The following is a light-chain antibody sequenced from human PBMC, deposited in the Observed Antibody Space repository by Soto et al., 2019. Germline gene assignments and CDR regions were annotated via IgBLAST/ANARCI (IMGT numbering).Light chain of an antibody. CDR1: SSDVGDYNY. CDR2: EVS. V-gene: IGLV2-14*01. J-gene: IGLJ2*01. CDR3: SSYTSSSTLVV. Sequence: QSALTQPASVSGSPGQSITISCTGTSSDVGDYNYVSWYQQHPGKAPKVMIYEVSHRPSGVSNRFSGSKSGNTASLTISGLQAEDEADYYCSSYTSSSTLVVFGGGTKLTVL.